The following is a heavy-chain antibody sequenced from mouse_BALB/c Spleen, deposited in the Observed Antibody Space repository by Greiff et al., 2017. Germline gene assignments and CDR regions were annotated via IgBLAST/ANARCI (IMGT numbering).Heavy chain of an antibody. CDR2: ISSGGGST. V-gene: IGHV5-12-1*01. J-gene: IGHJ3*01. Sequence: EVMLVESGGGLVKPGGSLKLSCAASGFAFSSYDMSWVRQTPEKRLEWVAYISSGGGSTYYPDSVKGRFTISRDNARNILYLQMSSLRSEDTAMYYCARGSDYDWFAYWGQGTLVTVSA. CDR3: ARGSDYDWFAY. CDR1: GFAFSSYD. D-gene: IGHD2-4*01.